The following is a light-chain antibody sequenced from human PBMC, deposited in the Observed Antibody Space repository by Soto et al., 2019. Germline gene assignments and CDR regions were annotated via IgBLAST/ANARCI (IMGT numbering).Light chain of an antibody. CDR3: QQSYSPPRT. J-gene: IGKJ2*01. CDR2: AAS. CDR1: QSISRY. V-gene: IGKV1-39*01. Sequence: DIQMTQSPSSLSASVGDRVTITCRASQSISRYLNWFQQKPGKAPKLLIYAASSLQSGVPSRFSASGSGTDFTLTISSLQPEDFGDYYCQQSYSPPRTFGQGTKLDIK.